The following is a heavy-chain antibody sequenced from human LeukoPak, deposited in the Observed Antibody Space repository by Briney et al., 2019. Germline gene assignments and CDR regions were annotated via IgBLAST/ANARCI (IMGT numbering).Heavy chain of an antibody. V-gene: IGHV3-48*03. D-gene: IGHD3-22*01. J-gene: IGHJ4*02. CDR1: GFTFSSYE. CDR2: IGTGGSPI. Sequence: GRSLRLSCAASGFTFSSYEMNWVRQAPGKGLEWVSYIGTGGSPISYADSVKGRFTVSRDNPKNSLYLQMNSLRAEDTAVYYCASFYDRSGRDYWGQGTLVTVSS. CDR3: ASFYDRSGRDY.